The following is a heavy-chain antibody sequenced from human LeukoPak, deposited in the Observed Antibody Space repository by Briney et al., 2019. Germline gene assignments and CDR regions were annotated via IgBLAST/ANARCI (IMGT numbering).Heavy chain of an antibody. V-gene: IGHV3-74*01. Sequence: SGGSLRLSCAASGFTFSSYWMHWVRQAPGKGLVWVSRINSDGSSTYYADSVKGRFTISRDNSKNTLYLQMNSLRAEDTAVYYCAKDRITMVRGVITADFDYWGQGTLVTVSS. CDR2: INSDGSST. J-gene: IGHJ4*02. CDR3: AKDRITMVRGVITADFDY. D-gene: IGHD3-10*01. CDR1: GFTFSSYW.